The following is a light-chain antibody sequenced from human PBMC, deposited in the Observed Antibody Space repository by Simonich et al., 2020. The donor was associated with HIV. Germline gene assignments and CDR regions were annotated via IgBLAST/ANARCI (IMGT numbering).Light chain of an antibody. CDR1: QRINNW. Sequence: DIQMTQSPSSVSASVGDRVTITCRASQRINNWLAWYQQKPGKAPKLLIYATSSLQRGVPARFRGSGSGTDFTLTISSLQPDDFATYYCQQYNSYPWTFGQGTKVEIK. CDR3: QQYNSYPWT. V-gene: IGKV1D-16*01. CDR2: ATS. J-gene: IGKJ1*01.